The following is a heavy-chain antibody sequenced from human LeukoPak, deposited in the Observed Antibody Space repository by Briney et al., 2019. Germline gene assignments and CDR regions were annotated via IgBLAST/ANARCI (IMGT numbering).Heavy chain of an antibody. J-gene: IGHJ4*02. CDR3: ARDANYDSSGYTPFDY. Sequence: ASVKVSCKASGYTFTSYGISWVRQAPGQGLEWMGWISAYNGNTNYAQKLQGRVTMTTDTSTSTAYMELRSLGSDDTAVYYCARDANYDSSGYTPFDYWGQGTLVTVSS. CDR2: ISAYNGNT. CDR1: GYTFTSYG. V-gene: IGHV1-18*01. D-gene: IGHD3-22*01.